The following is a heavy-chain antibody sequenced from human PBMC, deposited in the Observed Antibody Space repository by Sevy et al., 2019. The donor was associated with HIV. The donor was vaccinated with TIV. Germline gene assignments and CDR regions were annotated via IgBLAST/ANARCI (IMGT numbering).Heavy chain of an antibody. CDR3: AKARPPLLRYFDWLRGGMDV. V-gene: IGHV3-9*01. CDR2: ISWNSGSI. J-gene: IGHJ6*02. D-gene: IGHD3-9*01. Sequence: GGSLRLSCAASGFTFDDYAMHWVRQAPGKGLEWVSGISWNSGSIGYADSVKGRFTISRDNAKNSLYLQMNSLSAEDTALYYCAKARPPLLRYFDWLRGGMDVWGQGTTVTVSS. CDR1: GFTFDDYA.